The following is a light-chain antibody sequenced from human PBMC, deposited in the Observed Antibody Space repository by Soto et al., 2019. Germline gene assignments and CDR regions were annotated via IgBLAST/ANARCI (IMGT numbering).Light chain of an antibody. CDR1: SGHSDYG. CDR2: LNRDGSP. Sequence: QSVLTQSPSASASLGASVKLTCTLSSGHSDYGIAWHQQQPDKGPRYLMKLNRDGSPNKGDGIPDRFPGSSSGAERYLISSSLQSDDEDDYYCQTWDTVVVFGGGTKLTVL. V-gene: IGLV4-69*01. CDR3: QTWDTVVV. J-gene: IGLJ2*01.